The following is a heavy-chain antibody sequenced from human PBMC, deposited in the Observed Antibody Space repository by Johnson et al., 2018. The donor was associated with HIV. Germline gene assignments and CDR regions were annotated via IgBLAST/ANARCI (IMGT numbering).Heavy chain of an antibody. CDR3: ARDLGGRDGYNGDYAFDI. CDR2: ISYDGSNK. J-gene: IGHJ3*02. D-gene: IGHD5-24*01. Sequence: VQLVESGGGVVQPGRSLRLSCAASGFTFSSYGMHWVRQAPGKGLEWVAVISYDGSNKYYADSVKGRFTISRDNAKNSLYLQMNSLRAEDTAVYYCARDLGGRDGYNGDYAFDIWGLGTVVTVSS. V-gene: IGHV3-30*03. CDR1: GFTFSSYG.